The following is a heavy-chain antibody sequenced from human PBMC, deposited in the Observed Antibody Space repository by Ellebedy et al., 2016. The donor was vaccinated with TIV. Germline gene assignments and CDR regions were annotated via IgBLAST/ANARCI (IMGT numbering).Heavy chain of an antibody. CDR3: GGSRDGYIDY. D-gene: IGHD5-24*01. Sequence: MPSETLSLTCTVSGGSISSDYWSWIRQPAGKGLEWIGRSHSSVTTNYNPSLKSRVTMSVDTSKNQFSLKLGSVTAADTAVYYCGGSRDGYIDYWGQGTPVTVSS. J-gene: IGHJ4*02. CDR1: GGSISSDY. V-gene: IGHV4-4*07. CDR2: SHSSVTT.